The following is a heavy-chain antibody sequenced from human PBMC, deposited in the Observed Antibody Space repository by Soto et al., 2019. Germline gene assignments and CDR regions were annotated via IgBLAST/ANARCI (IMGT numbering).Heavy chain of an antibody. V-gene: IGHV4-59*08. J-gene: IGHJ4*01. CDR3: GISPTLLQYFDGLLPTTRVFAF. Sequence: PSETLSLTCTVSGGSISSYYWSWIRQPPGKGLEWIGYIYYSGSTNYNPSLKSRVTISVDTSKNQFSLKLSSVTAAATAVYYCGISPTLLQYFDGLLPTTRVFAFGRHGTFVTVPS. CDR1: GGSISSYY. D-gene: IGHD3-9*01. CDR2: IYYSGST.